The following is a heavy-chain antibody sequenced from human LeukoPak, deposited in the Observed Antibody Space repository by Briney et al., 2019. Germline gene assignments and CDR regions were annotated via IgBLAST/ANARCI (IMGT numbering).Heavy chain of an antibody. V-gene: IGHV1-69*05. Sequence: SVKVSCKASGGTFSSYAISWVRQAPGQGLEWMGRIIPIFGTANYAQKLQGRVTITTDESTSTAYMELSSLRSEDTAVYYCARGFDGDPSYYFDYWGQGTLVTVSS. CDR1: GGTFSSYA. CDR2: IIPIFGTA. CDR3: ARGFDGDPSYYFDY. J-gene: IGHJ4*02. D-gene: IGHD4-17*01.